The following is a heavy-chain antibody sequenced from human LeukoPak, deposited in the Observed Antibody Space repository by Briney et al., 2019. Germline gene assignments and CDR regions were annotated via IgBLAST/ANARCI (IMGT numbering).Heavy chain of an antibody. CDR2: ISYDGSNK. Sequence: GGSLRLSCAASGFTFSSNAMSWVRQAPGKGLEWVAVISYDGSNKYYADSVKGRFTISRDNSKNTLYLQMNSLRAEDTAVYYCARGEILVAFDYWGQGTLVTVSS. CDR1: GFTFSSNA. J-gene: IGHJ4*02. D-gene: IGHD2-8*02. V-gene: IGHV3-30-3*01. CDR3: ARGEILVAFDY.